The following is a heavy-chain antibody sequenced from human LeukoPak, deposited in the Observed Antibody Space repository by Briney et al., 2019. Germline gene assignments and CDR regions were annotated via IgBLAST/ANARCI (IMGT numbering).Heavy chain of an antibody. CDR1: GFTFGSYA. Sequence: GGSLRLSCAASGFTFGSYAMSWVRQAPGKGLEWVSAISGSGGSTYYADSVKGRFTISRDNSKNTLYLQMNSLRAEDTAVYYCAKDHLPVATKTLVDYWGQGTLVTVSS. D-gene: IGHD5-12*01. CDR2: ISGSGGST. J-gene: IGHJ4*02. CDR3: AKDHLPVATKTLVDY. V-gene: IGHV3-23*01.